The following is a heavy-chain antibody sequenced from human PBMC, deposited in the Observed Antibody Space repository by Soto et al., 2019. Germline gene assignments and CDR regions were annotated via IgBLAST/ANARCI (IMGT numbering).Heavy chain of an antibody. Sequence: GGSLRLSCAASGFTFSNYAISWVRQAPGKGLEWVSATSGSGDTTYYADSVKGRFTISRDNSKNTLYVQMNSLRVEDTAIYYCASQITETTRPFDPGGQGTLVTVSS. J-gene: IGHJ5*02. CDR2: TSGSGDTT. CDR3: ASQITETTRPFDP. D-gene: IGHD1-7*01. V-gene: IGHV3-23*01. CDR1: GFTFSNYA.